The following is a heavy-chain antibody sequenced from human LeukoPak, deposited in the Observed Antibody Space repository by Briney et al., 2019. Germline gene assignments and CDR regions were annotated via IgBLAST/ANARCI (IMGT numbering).Heavy chain of an antibody. CDR1: GGTFSSYA. V-gene: IGHV1-69*05. D-gene: IGHD2-2*01. J-gene: IGHJ4*02. Sequence: SVKVSCKASGGTFSSYAISWVRQAPGQGLEWMGGIIPIFGTANYAQKFQGRVTITTDESTSTAYMELSSLRSEDTAVYYCARDHTLPAATFDYWGQGTLVTVSS. CDR2: IIPIFGTA. CDR3: ARDHTLPAATFDY.